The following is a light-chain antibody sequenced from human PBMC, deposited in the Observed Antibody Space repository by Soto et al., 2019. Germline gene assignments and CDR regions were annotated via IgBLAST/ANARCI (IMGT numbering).Light chain of an antibody. Sequence: AIQMTQSPSSLSASVGDRVTISCRASQGIGNALAWYQQQPGKAPKLLIYAASTLQSVVPSRFSGSGSGTDFTLTISSLQPEDFATYYCQQLKSFPISFGGGTTVEIK. CDR2: AAS. J-gene: IGKJ4*01. CDR1: QGIGNA. CDR3: QQLKSFPIS. V-gene: IGKV1-13*02.